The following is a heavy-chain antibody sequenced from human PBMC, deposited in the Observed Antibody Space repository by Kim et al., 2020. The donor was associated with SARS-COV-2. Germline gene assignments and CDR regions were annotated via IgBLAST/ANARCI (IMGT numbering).Heavy chain of an antibody. CDR2: INTDTGSP. D-gene: IGHD3-16*02. J-gene: IGHJ4*02. V-gene: IGHV7-4-1*02. CDR1: GYTFTNHA. CDR3: ARVVWGGCRYLDS. Sequence: ASVKVSCKSSGYTFTNHAINWVRQAPGRGLEWMGWINTDTGSPTYAPDFTGRFVFSLDTSVSTAYLQIRSLEAEDTALYYCARVVWGGCRYLDSWGQGTLVTVSS.